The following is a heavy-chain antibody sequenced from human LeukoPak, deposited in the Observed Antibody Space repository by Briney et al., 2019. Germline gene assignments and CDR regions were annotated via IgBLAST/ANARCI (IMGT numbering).Heavy chain of an antibody. J-gene: IGHJ4*02. CDR2: INPNSGGT. CDR1: GYTFTGYY. CDR3: AREHPEGGYLRDPYPFDY. D-gene: IGHD5-18*01. V-gene: IGHV1-2*02. Sequence: VASLKVSCKASGYTFTGYYMHWVRQAPGQGLEWMGWINPNSGGTNYTQKFQGRVTMTRDTSISTAYMELSRLRSDDTAVYYCAREHPEGGYLRDPYPFDYWGQGTLVTVSS.